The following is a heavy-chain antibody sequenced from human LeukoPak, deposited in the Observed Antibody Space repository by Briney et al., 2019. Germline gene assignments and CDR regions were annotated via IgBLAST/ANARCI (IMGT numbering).Heavy chain of an antibody. D-gene: IGHD4-17*01. CDR3: ARESDYGAPGGVDY. V-gene: IGHV4-30-4*01. CDR2: IYYSGST. CDR1: GGSISSGDYY. J-gene: IGHJ4*02. Sequence: SETLSLTCTVSGGSISSGDYYWSWIRQPPGKGLEWIGYIYYSGSTYYNPSLKSRVTISVDTSKNQFSLKLSSVTAADTAVYYCARESDYGAPGGVDYWGQGTLVTVSS.